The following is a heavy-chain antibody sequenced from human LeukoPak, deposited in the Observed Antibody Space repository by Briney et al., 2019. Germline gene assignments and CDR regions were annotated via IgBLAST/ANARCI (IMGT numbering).Heavy chain of an antibody. CDR3: ARDTYRFDDY. Sequence: GGSLRLSCAASGFTFSSYWMSWVRQAPGKGLEWVASINGDGSDKYYVDSVKGRFTISRDNAKNSLYLQMNSLRAEDTAVYYCARDTYRFDDYWGQGTLVTVSS. CDR1: GFTFSSYW. V-gene: IGHV3-7*01. J-gene: IGHJ4*02. CDR2: INGDGSDK.